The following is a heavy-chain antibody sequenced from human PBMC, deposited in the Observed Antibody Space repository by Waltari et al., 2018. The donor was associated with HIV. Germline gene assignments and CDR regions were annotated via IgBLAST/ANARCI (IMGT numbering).Heavy chain of an antibody. J-gene: IGHJ4*02. D-gene: IGHD6-19*01. CDR1: GFTFSSYT. Sequence: EVQLVESGGGLVKPGGSLRLSCEASGFTFSSYTMNWVRQAPGKGLEWVSSISSSSSDIYYAVSVKGRFTISRDNAKNSLFLQMSSLRAEDMAVYYCARASRGVAVAGFDYWGQGILATVSS. CDR3: ARASRGVAVAGFDY. V-gene: IGHV3-21*01. CDR2: ISSSSSDI.